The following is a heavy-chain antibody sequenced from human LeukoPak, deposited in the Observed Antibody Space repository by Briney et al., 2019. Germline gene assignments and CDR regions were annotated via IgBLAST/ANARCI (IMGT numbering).Heavy chain of an antibody. CDR3: ARSRLVAVAWHDY. V-gene: IGHV4-4*02. J-gene: IGHJ4*02. Sequence: PSETLSLTCAVSGGSISSSNWWSWVRQPPGKGLEWIGSIYYSGSTYYNPSLKSRVTISIDTSKNQFSLKLTSVTATDTAVYYCARSRLVAVAWHDYWGQGTLVTVSS. CDR1: GGSISSSNW. D-gene: IGHD6-19*01. CDR2: IYYSGST.